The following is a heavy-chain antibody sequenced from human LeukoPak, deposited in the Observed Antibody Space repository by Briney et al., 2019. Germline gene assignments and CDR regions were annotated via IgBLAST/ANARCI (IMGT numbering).Heavy chain of an antibody. D-gene: IGHD1-26*01. CDR3: AKDRSMYSGGGGYFDY. Sequence: GGSLRLSCAASGFTFSSYAMSWVRQAPGKGLEWVSAISGSGGSTYYADSVKGRFTISRDNSKNKLYLQMNSLRAEDTAVYYCAKDRSMYSGGGGYFDYWGQGTLVTVSS. CDR2: ISGSGGST. J-gene: IGHJ4*02. V-gene: IGHV3-23*01. CDR1: GFTFSSYA.